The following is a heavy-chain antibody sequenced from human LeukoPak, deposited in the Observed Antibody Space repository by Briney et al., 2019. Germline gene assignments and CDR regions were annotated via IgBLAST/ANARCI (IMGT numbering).Heavy chain of an antibody. D-gene: IGHD3-3*01. CDR2: ISAYNGNT. Sequence: GASVKVSCKASGGTFSSYGISWVRQAPGQGLEWMGWISAYNGNTNYAQKLQGRVTMTTDTSTGTAYMELRSLRSDDTAVYYCARNLWSGYYTKTGTFDYWGQGTPVTVSS. V-gene: IGHV1-18*01. J-gene: IGHJ4*02. CDR3: ARNLWSGYYTKTGTFDY. CDR1: GGTFSSYG.